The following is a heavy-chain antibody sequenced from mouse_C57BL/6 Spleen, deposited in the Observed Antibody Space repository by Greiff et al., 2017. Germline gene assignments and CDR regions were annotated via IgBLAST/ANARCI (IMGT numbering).Heavy chain of an antibody. J-gene: IGHJ3*01. CDR3: ARSGDGYYFAY. CDR2: IYPGDGDT. D-gene: IGHD2-3*01. Sequence: VKLQESGPELVKPGASVKISCKASGYAFSSSWMNWVKQRPGKGLEWIGRIYPGDGDTNYNGKFKGKATLTADKSSSTAYMQLSSLTSEDSAVYFCARSGDGYYFAYWGQGTLVTVSA. V-gene: IGHV1-82*01. CDR1: GYAFSSSW.